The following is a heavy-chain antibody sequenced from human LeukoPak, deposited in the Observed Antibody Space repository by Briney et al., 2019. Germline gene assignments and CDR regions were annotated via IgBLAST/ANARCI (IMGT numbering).Heavy chain of an antibody. V-gene: IGHV3-30*02. D-gene: IGHD3-9*01. CDR2: IRFGGSIK. Sequence: GGSLRLSCAACGFTFNNYGMHWVRQAPGKGLEWVTFIRFGGSIKYYADSVKGRFTISRDNSKNTLYLQMNSLRVEDTAVYYCARGTYYNILTGYRSRNLGFDYWGQGSLVTVSS. J-gene: IGHJ4*02. CDR3: ARGTYYNILTGYRSRNLGFDY. CDR1: GFTFNNYG.